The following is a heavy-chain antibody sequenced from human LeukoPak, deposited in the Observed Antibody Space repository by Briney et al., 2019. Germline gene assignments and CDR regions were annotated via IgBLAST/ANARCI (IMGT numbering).Heavy chain of an antibody. CDR2: IYYSGNT. Sequence: KASETLSLTCTVSGGSISSSSYHWGWIRQPLGKGLEWIGSIYYSGNTYYNPSLKSRVTISVDTSKNQFSLKLSSVTAADTAVYYCARHRSGAYSYGVLDFWGLGTLVTVSS. V-gene: IGHV4-39*01. CDR1: GGSISSSSYH. D-gene: IGHD5-18*01. CDR3: ARHRSGAYSYGVLDF. J-gene: IGHJ4*02.